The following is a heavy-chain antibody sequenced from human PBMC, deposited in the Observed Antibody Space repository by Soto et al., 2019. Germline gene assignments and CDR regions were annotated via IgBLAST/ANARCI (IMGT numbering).Heavy chain of an antibody. CDR1: GDSVSSASAT. J-gene: IGHJ2*01. V-gene: IGHV6-1*01. CDR2: TYYRSKWHN. D-gene: IGHD5-12*01. CDR3: ARDGSGYQWYFDV. Sequence: QVQLQQSGPGLVKPSQTLSLICAISGDSVSSASATWSWIRQSPSGRLEWLGRTYYRSKWHNDYAVSVKIRIAIIPDTSKNQLSLQLSSVTLEDTAVYFCARDGSGYQWYFDVWGRGSLVTVSS.